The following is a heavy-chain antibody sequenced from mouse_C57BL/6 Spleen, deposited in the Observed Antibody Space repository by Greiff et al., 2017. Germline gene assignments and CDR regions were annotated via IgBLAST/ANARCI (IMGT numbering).Heavy chain of an antibody. CDR3: ARDGDYDPFAY. J-gene: IGHJ3*01. Sequence: ESGPGLVKPSQSLSLTCSVTGYSITSGYYWNWIRQFPGNKLEWMGYISYDGSNNYNPSLKNRISITRDTSKKQFFLKLNSVTTEDTATYYCARDGDYDPFAYWGQGTLVTVSA. CDR1: GYSITSGYY. V-gene: IGHV3-6*01. D-gene: IGHD2-4*01. CDR2: ISYDGSN.